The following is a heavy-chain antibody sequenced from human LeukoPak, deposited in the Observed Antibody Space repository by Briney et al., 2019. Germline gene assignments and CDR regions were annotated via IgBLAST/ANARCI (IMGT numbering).Heavy chain of an antibody. CDR2: INPNSGGT. J-gene: IGHJ4*02. V-gene: IGHV1-2*02. Sequence: ASVKVSCKASGYTFTGYYMHWVRQAPGQGLEWMGWINPNSGGTNYAQRFQGRVTMTRDTSISTAYMELSRLRSDDTAVYYCARGYYDSSAYYSADYWGQGTLVSVSS. D-gene: IGHD3-22*01. CDR3: ARGYYDSSAYYSADY. CDR1: GYTFTGYY.